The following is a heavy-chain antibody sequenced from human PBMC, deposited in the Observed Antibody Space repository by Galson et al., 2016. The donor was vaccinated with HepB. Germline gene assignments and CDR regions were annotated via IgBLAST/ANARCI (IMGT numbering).Heavy chain of an antibody. CDR3: AKKSPGKELSPPDY. CDR1: GDSVSSKSAA. V-gene: IGHV6-1*01. CDR2: TYHTSNWYS. J-gene: IGHJ4*02. D-gene: IGHD1-26*01. Sequence: CAISGDSVSSKSAAWNWTRHSPSRGLEWLGRTYHTSNWYSDYAVSVKSRITINPDTSKNQFSLQLNSVTPEDTAVYYCAKKSPGKELSPPDYWGQGTLVTVSS.